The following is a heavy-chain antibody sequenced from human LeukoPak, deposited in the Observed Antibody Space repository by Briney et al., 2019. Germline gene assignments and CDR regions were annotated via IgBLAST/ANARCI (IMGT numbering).Heavy chain of an antibody. CDR2: INSDQSIT. J-gene: IGHJ4*02. D-gene: IGHD4-11*01. Sequence: GGSLRLSCAASGFTFSSSWMYWVRQAPGKGLVWVSRINSDQSITTYADSVKGRFTISRDNAKNTLYLQMNSLRAEDTAVYYCARGLVPGFLDYWGQGTPVTVSS. CDR3: ARGLVPGFLDY. CDR1: GFTFSSSW. V-gene: IGHV3-74*01.